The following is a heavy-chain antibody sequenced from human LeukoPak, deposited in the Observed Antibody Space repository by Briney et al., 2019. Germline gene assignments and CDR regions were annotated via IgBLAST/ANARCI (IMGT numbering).Heavy chain of an antibody. V-gene: IGHV1-2*02. D-gene: IGHD4-17*01. J-gene: IGHJ5*02. Sequence: ASVKVSCKASGYTFTSYYMHWVRQAPGQGLEWMGRINPNSGGTNYAQKFQGRVTMTRDTSITTAYMELSRLRSDDTAVYFCAREMTTLTFHPANWFDPWGQGTLITVSS. CDR2: INPNSGGT. CDR3: AREMTTLTFHPANWFDP. CDR1: GYTFTSYY.